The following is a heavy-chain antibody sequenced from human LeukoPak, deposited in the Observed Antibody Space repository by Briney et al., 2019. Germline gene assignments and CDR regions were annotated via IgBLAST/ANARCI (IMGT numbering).Heavy chain of an antibody. V-gene: IGHV1-8*01. CDR1: GYTFTSYD. CDR3: ARGMWIRGAAALGY. Sequence: GASVKVSCKASGYTFTSYDINWVRQATGQGLEWMGWMNPNSGNTGYAQKFQGRVTMTRNTSISTAYMELSSLRSEDTAVYYCARGMWIRGAAALGYWGQGTLVTVSS. D-gene: IGHD6-13*01. J-gene: IGHJ4*02. CDR2: MNPNSGNT.